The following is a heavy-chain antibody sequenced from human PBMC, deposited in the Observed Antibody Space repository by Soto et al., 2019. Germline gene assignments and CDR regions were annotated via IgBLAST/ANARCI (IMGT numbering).Heavy chain of an antibody. CDR3: ARVYGSGSYSNYYGMDV. Sequence: EVQLVESGGGLVQPGRSLRLSCAASGFTFDDYAMHWVRQAPGKGLEWVSGISWNSGSIGYADSVKGRFTISRDNAKNSLYLQMNSLRAEDTALYYCARVYGSGSYSNYYGMDVWGQGTTVTVSS. CDR1: GFTFDDYA. D-gene: IGHD3-10*01. CDR2: ISWNSGSI. J-gene: IGHJ6*02. V-gene: IGHV3-9*01.